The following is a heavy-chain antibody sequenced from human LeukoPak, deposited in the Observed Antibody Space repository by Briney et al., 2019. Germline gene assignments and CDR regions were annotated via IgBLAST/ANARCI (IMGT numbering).Heavy chain of an antibody. CDR1: GCSISSYS. V-gene: IGHV4-59*12. D-gene: IGHD4-17*01. J-gene: IGHJ6*03. CDR3: ARSYGDYEGSYYYYYMDV. CDR2: IYYSGRT. Sequence: PSETLSLTCTVSGCSISSYSWSWIRQPPGKGLEWVGYIYYSGRTYYNPSLKSRVTISVDTSKNQFSLKLSSVTAADTAVYYCARSYGDYEGSYYYYYMDVWGKGTTVTVSS.